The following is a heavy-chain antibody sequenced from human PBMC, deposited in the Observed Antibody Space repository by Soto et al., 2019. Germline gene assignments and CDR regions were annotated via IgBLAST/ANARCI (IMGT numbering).Heavy chain of an antibody. V-gene: IGHV3-30-3*01. CDR2: ISYDGSNK. J-gene: IGHJ6*02. Sequence: PGGSPRLSCAASGFTFCSYAMHWVRQAPGKGLEWVAVISYDGSNKYYADSVKGRFTISRDNSKNTLYLQMNSLRAEDTAVYYCARDRTPGSWYGYYYGMDVWGQGTTLTVSS. D-gene: IGHD6-13*01. CDR1: GFTFCSYA. CDR3: ARDRTPGSWYGYYYGMDV.